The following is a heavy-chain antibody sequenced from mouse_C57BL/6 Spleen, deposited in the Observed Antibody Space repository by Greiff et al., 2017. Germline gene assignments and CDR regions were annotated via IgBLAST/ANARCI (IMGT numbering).Heavy chain of an antibody. CDR2: IDPSDSYT. V-gene: IGHV1-50*01. D-gene: IGHD1-1*01. CDR3: ARGFITTVVADWYFDV. J-gene: IGHJ1*03. Sequence: QVQLQQPGAELVKPGASVKLSCKASGYTFTSYWMQWVKQRPGQGLEWIGEIDPSDSYTNYNQKVKGKATLTVDTSSSTAYMQLSSLTSEDSAVYYCARGFITTVVADWYFDVWGTGTTVTVSS. CDR1: GYTFTSYW.